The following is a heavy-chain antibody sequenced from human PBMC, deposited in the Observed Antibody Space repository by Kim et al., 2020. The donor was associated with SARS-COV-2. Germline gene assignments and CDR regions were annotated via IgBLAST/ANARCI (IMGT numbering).Heavy chain of an antibody. V-gene: IGHV4-61*01. CDR3: ARRALYYFDTTGTFWDN. J-gene: IGHJ4*02. CDR1: GGSLSSGSYY. CDR2: IYYSGTT. D-gene: IGHD3-22*01. Sequence: SETLSLTCTVSGGSLSSGSYYWSWIRQPPGKGLEWIGYIYYSGTTKYNPSLKSRVTISVDTSKNQFSLKLSSVTAADTAVYYCARRALYYFDTTGTFWDNWGQGTLVTVSS.